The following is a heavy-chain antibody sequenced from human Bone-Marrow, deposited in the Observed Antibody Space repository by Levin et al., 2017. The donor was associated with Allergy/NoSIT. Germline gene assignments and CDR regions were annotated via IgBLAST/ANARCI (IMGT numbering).Heavy chain of an antibody. J-gene: IGHJ4*02. CDR1: GFTFSNFA. V-gene: IGHV3-23*01. CDR3: VKGLHLGGY. Sequence: LSLTCAASGFTFSNFAMSWVRQAPGKRLEWVSALSGTDGRTYYVDSVKGRFTISRDNSKNTLYLHMSSLRAEDTARYYCVKGLHLGGYWGQGTLVTVSS. CDR2: LSGTDGRT. D-gene: IGHD3-16*01.